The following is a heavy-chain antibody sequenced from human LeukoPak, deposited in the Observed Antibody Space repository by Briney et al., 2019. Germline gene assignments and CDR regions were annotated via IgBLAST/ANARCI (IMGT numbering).Heavy chain of an antibody. CDR3: VARKRLHGGRASGDDY. Sequence: PGGSLRLFYAASGFTFSTYDMHWVRQATGKGLEWVSGIGVGFDAYYPGSVKGRFTISRDNDKKSPFLEMSNLGAGDTALYFCVARKRLHGGRASGDDYWGQGSSVTVSS. CDR1: GFTFSTYD. J-gene: IGHJ4*02. V-gene: IGHV3-13*04. CDR2: IGVGFDA. D-gene: IGHD4-23*01.